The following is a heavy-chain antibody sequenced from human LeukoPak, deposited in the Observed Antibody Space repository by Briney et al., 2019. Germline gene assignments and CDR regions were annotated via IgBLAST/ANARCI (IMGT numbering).Heavy chain of an antibody. D-gene: IGHD4-17*01. CDR1: GGSISSYY. Sequence: TSETLSLTCTVSGGSISSYYWSWIRQPPGKGLEWIGEINHSGSTNYNPSLKSRVTISVDTSKNQFSLKLSSVTAADTAVYYCARVDYGDYYFDYWGQGTLVTVSS. V-gene: IGHV4-34*01. J-gene: IGHJ4*02. CDR2: INHSGST. CDR3: ARVDYGDYYFDY.